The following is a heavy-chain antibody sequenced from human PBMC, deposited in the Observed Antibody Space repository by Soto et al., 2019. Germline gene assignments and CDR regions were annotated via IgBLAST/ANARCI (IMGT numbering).Heavy chain of an antibody. J-gene: IGHJ6*02. CDR3: ARSQGSSTSLEIYYYYYYGMAV. V-gene: IGHV1-69*13. Sequence: PVKVSCKASGGTLSSYSISWVRQSPGQGLEWMGGIIPISGTANYAQKFQGRVTITADESTSTAYMELSSLRSEDTAVYYCARSQGSSTSLEIYYYYYYGMAVWGQGTTVTVSS. CDR2: IIPISGTA. D-gene: IGHD2-2*01. CDR1: GGTLSSYS.